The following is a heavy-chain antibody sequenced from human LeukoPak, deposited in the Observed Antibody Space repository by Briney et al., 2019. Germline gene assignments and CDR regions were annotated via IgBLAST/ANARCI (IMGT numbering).Heavy chain of an antibody. Sequence: GGSLRLSCAASGFTVSSNYMSWVRQAPGKGLEWVSVIYSGGSTYYADSVKGRFTISRDNSKNTLYLQMNSLRAEDTAVYYCAKDVWIAREIVVVTNSLDYWGQGTLVTVSS. CDR2: IYSGGST. J-gene: IGHJ4*02. CDR3: AKDVWIAREIVVVTNSLDY. D-gene: IGHD2-2*01. CDR1: GFTVSSNY. V-gene: IGHV3-66*01.